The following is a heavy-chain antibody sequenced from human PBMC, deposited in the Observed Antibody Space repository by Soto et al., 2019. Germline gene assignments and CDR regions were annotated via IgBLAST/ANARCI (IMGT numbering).Heavy chain of an antibody. CDR1: GFTFSSYA. V-gene: IGHV3-30-3*01. CDR2: ISYDGSNK. CDR3: ARGYDYGDYHYYGMDV. J-gene: IGHJ6*02. D-gene: IGHD4-17*01. Sequence: QVQLVESGGGVVQPGRSLRLSCAASGFTFSSYAMYWVRQAPGKGLEWVAVISYDGSNKYYADSVKGRFTISRDNSKNTLYLQMNSLRAEDTAVYYCARGYDYGDYHYYGMDVWGQGTTVTVSS.